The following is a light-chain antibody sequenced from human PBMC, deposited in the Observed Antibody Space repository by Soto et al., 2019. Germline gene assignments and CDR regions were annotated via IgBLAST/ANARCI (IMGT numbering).Light chain of an antibody. CDR3: SSFTTSNTWV. CDR2: EVS. CDR1: SSDVGGYNY. Sequence: QSALTQPASVSGSPGQSITISCSGTSSDVGGYNYVSWFQQRPGEVPKLMIYEVSRRPSGVSDRLSGSKSGNTASLTISGLQAEDEADYYCSSFTTSNTWVFGGGTKVTVL. J-gene: IGLJ3*02. V-gene: IGLV2-14*01.